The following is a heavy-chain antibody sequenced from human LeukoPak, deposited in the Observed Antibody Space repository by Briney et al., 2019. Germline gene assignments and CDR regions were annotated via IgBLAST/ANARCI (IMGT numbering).Heavy chain of an antibody. Sequence: SETLSLTCTVSGGSIRSYYWSWIRQPPGKGLEWIGYIYYSGSTNYNPSLKSRVTISVDTSKNQFSLKLTSVTAADTAVYYCARVYYSSSYDYWYFDLWGRGTLVTVSS. CDR2: IYYSGST. CDR3: ARVYYSSSYDYWYFDL. D-gene: IGHD6-13*01. V-gene: IGHV4-59*01. J-gene: IGHJ2*01. CDR1: GGSIRSYY.